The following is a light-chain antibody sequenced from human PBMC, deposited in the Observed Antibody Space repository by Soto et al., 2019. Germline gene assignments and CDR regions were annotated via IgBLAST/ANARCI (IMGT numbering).Light chain of an antibody. J-gene: IGKJ4*01. V-gene: IGKV3-11*01. CDR3: QHRSNWPVT. CDR1: QSVSSY. Sequence: IVLTQSPVTLSLSPGERATLSCRASQSVSSYLAWYQQNPGRAPRLLIYDASNRATGIPARFSGSGSGTDFTLTISSLEPEDFAVYYCQHRSNWPVTFGGGTKVEIK. CDR2: DAS.